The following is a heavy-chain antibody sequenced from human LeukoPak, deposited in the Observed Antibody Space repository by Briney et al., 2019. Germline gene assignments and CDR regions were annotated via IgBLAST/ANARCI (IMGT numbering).Heavy chain of an antibody. V-gene: IGHV1-69*04. CDR2: IIPIIGIA. CDR1: GDSFRSYA. CDR3: AGVAYYYDRSGYYRI. J-gene: IGHJ3*02. D-gene: IGHD3-22*01. Sequence: SVKVSCKASGDSFRSYAISWVRQAPGQGREWMGRIIPIIGIANYAQKFQGRVTITADKSTSPACKELGSLRSEDTAVYYCAGVAYYYDRSGYYRIGGQGTMVTVSS.